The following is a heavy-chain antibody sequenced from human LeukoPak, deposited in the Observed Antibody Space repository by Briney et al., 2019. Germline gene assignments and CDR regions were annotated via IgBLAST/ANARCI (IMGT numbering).Heavy chain of an antibody. CDR3: ARVEDCTRTTCYSTYYFDY. CDR1: GGSISSGGYY. CDR2: IYHRGST. D-gene: IGHD2-2*01. J-gene: IGHJ4*02. V-gene: IGHV4-30-2*01. Sequence: NLSLTCTVSGGSISSGGYYWSWVRQPPGKGLEWIGYIYHRGSTYYNPSLKSRVTISVDGSRNQFSLKLNSVTAADTAVYYCARVEDCTRTTCYSTYYFDYWGQGTLVTVSS.